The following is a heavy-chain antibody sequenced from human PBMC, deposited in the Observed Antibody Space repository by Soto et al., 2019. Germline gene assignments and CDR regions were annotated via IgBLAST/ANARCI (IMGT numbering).Heavy chain of an antibody. Sequence: LEWVAVIWYDGSNKYYADSVTGRVTISRDNSKNTLYRQMNSLIAEDTAVYYCAKAGWGGSDPSYSYGMDVWVQGTTVTVSS. J-gene: IGHJ6*02. CDR2: IWYDGSNK. D-gene: IGHD1-26*01. V-gene: IGHV3-33*06. CDR3: AKAGWGGSDPSYSYGMDV.